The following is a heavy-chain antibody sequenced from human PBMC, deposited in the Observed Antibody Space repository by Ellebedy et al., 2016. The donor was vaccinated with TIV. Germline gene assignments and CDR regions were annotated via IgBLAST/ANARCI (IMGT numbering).Heavy chain of an antibody. CDR3: AEGGFGTSWLIDY. V-gene: IGHV3-23*01. D-gene: IGHD6-6*01. Sequence: GGSLRLSXAASGFTFSTYAMNWVRQTPGKGLEWVSGITGSGGTTYYADSVKGRFTISRDDSKNTVYLQMNSLRAEATAVYHCAEGGFGTSWLIDYWGRGTLVTVSS. CDR1: GFTFSTYA. CDR2: ITGSGGTT. J-gene: IGHJ4*02.